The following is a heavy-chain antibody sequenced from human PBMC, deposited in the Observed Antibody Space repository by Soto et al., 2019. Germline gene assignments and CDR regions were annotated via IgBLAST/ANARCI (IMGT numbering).Heavy chain of an antibody. CDR1: GYTFPSIG. CDR3: ARDLDGSGNYYTDY. Sequence: QVQLVQSGAEVKKPGASVKVSCKASGYTFPSIGISWVRQAPGQGLEWMGWISPYNRNTYYAQKLQDRVTLTTDTSTSTAYMELRSLRSDDTAVYYCARDLDGSGNYYTDYWGQGTLVTVSS. D-gene: IGHD3-10*01. J-gene: IGHJ4*02. CDR2: ISPYNRNT. V-gene: IGHV1-18*01.